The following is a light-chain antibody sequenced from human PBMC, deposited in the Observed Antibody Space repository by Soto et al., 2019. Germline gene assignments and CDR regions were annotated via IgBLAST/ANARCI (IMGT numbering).Light chain of an antibody. V-gene: IGKV1-39*01. J-gene: IGKJ1*01. CDR1: QNISKY. Sequence: IQMTHSPSSLSASVGDRVTMTCLASQNISKYLNWYQQKLGKAPKLLIYAASSLQSGVPSRFSGSGSGTDFTLSISSLQPEDFATYYCHQTYGKHRTFGQGTKVDIK. CDR2: AAS. CDR3: HQTYGKHRT.